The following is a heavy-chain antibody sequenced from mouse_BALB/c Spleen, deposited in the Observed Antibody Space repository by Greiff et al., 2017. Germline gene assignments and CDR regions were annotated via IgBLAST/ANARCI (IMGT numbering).Heavy chain of an antibody. CDR1: GDSITSGY. CDR3: ARYGKISWYFDV. CDR2: ISYSGST. D-gene: IGHD2-4*01. J-gene: IGHJ1*01. Sequence: EVKLMESGPSLVKPSQTLSLTCSVTGDSITSGYWNWIRKFPGNKLEYMGYISYSGSTYYNPSLKSRISITRDTSKNQYYLQLNSVTTEDTATYYCARYGKISWYFDVWGAGTTVTVSS. V-gene: IGHV3-8*02.